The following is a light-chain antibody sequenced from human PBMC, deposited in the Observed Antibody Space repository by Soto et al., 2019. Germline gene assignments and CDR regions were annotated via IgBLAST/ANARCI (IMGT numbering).Light chain of an antibody. CDR3: QQYETFPLT. CDR1: QSISSW. J-gene: IGKJ4*01. V-gene: IGKV1-5*03. Sequence: DIQMTQSPSTLSASVGDRVTIGCRASQSISSWLAWYQQKPGKAPKLLIYKASILESGVPSRFSGSVSATEFTLTISSLQPEDFASYYCQQYETFPLTFGGGTKVEIK. CDR2: KAS.